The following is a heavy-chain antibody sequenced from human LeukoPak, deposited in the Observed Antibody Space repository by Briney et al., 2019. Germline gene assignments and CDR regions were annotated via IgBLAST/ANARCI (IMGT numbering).Heavy chain of an antibody. J-gene: IGHJ3*02. CDR2: IKQDGSEK. CDR1: GFTFSSYA. D-gene: IGHD3-22*01. V-gene: IGHV3-7*01. CDR3: ARATLTYYYDSSGYSDAFDI. Sequence: GGSLRLSCAASGFTFSSYAMSWVRQAPGKGLEWVANIKQDGSEKYYVDSVKGRFTISRDNAKNSLYLQMNSLRAEDTAVYYCARATLTYYYDSSGYSDAFDIWGQGTMVTVSS.